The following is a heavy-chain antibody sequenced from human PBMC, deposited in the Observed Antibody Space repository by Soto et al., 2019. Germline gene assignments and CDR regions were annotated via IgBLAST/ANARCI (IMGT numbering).Heavy chain of an antibody. CDR2: ISSSSSYI. V-gene: IGHV3-21*01. J-gene: IGHJ3*02. D-gene: IGHD3-10*01. Sequence: EVQLVESGGGLVKPGGSLSLSCAASGFTFSSYSMNWVRQAAGKGLEWVSSISSSSSYIYYGDSVKGRFTISRDNAKNSLYLLMNSLRAEDTAVYYCASSTYYYGSGGYILDAFDIWGQGTMVTVSS. CDR3: ASSTYYYGSGGYILDAFDI. CDR1: GFTFSSYS.